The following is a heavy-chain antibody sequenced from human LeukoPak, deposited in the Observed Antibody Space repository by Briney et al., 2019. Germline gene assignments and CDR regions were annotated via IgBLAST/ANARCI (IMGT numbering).Heavy chain of an antibody. Sequence: PGGSLRLSCAASGFSFSIFSMNWVRQAPGKGLEWVSYISSGSRTIYYADSVKGRFTISRDNAKNSLYLQMSSLRAEDTAVYYCAKYYYDSSGAGSYFDYWGQGALVTVSS. CDR3: AKYYYDSSGAGSYFDY. CDR1: GFSFSIFS. CDR2: ISSGSRTI. J-gene: IGHJ4*02. V-gene: IGHV3-48*04. D-gene: IGHD3-22*01.